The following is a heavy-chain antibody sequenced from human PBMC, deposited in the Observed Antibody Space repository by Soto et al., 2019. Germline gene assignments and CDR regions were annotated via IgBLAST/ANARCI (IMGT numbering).Heavy chain of an antibody. J-gene: IGHJ5*02. Sequence: GASVKVSCKASGGTFSSYAISWVRQAPGQGLEWMGGIIPIFGTANYAQKFQGRVTITADESTSTAYMELSSLRSEDTAVYYCASQWGEVGAPRPPTGFDPWGQGTLVTVSS. D-gene: IGHD3-16*01. CDR3: ASQWGEVGAPRPPTGFDP. CDR1: GGTFSSYA. V-gene: IGHV1-69*13. CDR2: IIPIFGTA.